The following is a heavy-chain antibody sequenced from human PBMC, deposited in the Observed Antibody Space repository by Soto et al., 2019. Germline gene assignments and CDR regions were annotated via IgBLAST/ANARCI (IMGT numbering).Heavy chain of an antibody. D-gene: IGHD3-3*01. CDR2: INAGNGNT. Sequence: QVQVVQSGAEEKKPGASVKVSCKASVYTFTSYAMHWVRQAPGQRLEWMGWINAGNGNTKYSQNFQGRVTITRDTSASTAYMELSSLRSEDTAVYYCARSGLLPYFDYWGQGTLVTVSS. CDR3: ARSGLLPYFDY. J-gene: IGHJ4*02. V-gene: IGHV1-3*05. CDR1: VYTFTSYA.